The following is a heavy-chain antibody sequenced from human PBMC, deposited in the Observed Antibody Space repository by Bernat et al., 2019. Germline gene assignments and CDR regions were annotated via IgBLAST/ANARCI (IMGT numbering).Heavy chain of an antibody. V-gene: IGHV3-48*04. CDR3: ARDPTVTTFGY. CDR1: GFTFSSYS. J-gene: IGHJ4*02. Sequence: EVQLVESGGGLVQPGGSLRLSCAASGFTFSSYSMNWVRQAPGKGLEWVSYISTSSSNIYYADSVKGRFTISRDNAKNSLYLQMNSLRAEDTAVYYCARDPTVTTFGYWGQGILVTVSS. D-gene: IGHD4-17*01. CDR2: ISTSSSNI.